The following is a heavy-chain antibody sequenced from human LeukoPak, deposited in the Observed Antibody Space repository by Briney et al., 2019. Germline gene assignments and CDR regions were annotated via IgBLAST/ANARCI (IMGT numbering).Heavy chain of an antibody. Sequence: PRRSLRLSCAASGFTFTSYSMDWGRHAPGKGQEWVSYISISGYTVTYVDSVQGRSTISRANSKNSFSLRLSSLRAEDTGLYYWERGSTNYFGDIDYWGHGTLVTVSS. J-gene: IGHJ4*01. CDR1: GFTFTSYS. V-gene: IGHV3-48*04. CDR3: ERGSTNYFGDIDY. CDR2: ISISGYTV. D-gene: IGHD4/OR15-4a*01.